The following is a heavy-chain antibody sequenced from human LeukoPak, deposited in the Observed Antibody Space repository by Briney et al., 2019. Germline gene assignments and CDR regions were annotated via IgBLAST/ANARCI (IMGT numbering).Heavy chain of an antibody. CDR2: INHSGST. CDR3: ARGRWYYGSGRAHYFDY. CDR1: GFTFSSFA. D-gene: IGHD3-10*01. Sequence: GSLRLSCAASGFTFSSFAMSWVRQAPGKGVEWIGEINHSGSTNYNPSLKSRVTISVDTSKNQFSLKLSSVTAADTAVYYCARGRWYYGSGRAHYFDYWGQGTLVTVSS. V-gene: IGHV4-34*01. J-gene: IGHJ4*02.